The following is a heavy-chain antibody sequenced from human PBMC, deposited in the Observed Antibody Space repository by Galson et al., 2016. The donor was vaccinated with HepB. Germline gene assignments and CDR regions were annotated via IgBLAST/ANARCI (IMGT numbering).Heavy chain of an antibody. CDR1: GYTFTDYY. Sequence: SCKASGYTFTDYYMHWVRQAPGQGLEWMGWINPDSGVTSYAQKFQGRVTMTRDTSISTVYMELSRLKSDDTAIYYCARDRYSGSYYVGAFDIWGQGTMVTVS. V-gene: IGHV1-2*02. D-gene: IGHD1-26*01. J-gene: IGHJ3*02. CDR2: INPDSGVT. CDR3: ARDRYSGSYYVGAFDI.